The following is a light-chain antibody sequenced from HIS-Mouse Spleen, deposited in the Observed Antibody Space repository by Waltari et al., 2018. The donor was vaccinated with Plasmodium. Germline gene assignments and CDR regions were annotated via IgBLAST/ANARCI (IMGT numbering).Light chain of an antibody. V-gene: IGKV3-15*01. J-gene: IGKJ3*01. CDR2: GAS. CDR1: QSVSSN. CDR3: QQYNNWSFT. Sequence: EIVMTQSPATLSVSPGERATLSGRASQSVSSNLAWYQQKPGQAPRLLIYGASTRATGIPARFSGTGSVTEFTLTISSLQSEDFSVYYCQQYNNWSFTFGPGTKVDIK.